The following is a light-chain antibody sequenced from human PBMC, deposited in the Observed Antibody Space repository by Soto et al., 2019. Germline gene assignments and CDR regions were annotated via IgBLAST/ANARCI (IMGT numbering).Light chain of an antibody. Sequence: SALTHPASVSGSPGQSITISCTGTSSDVGAYNYVSWYQQYPGKAPKLMTYGVTNRPSGVSNRFSGSKTGNTASLTISGLQAEDEADYYCFSHRGGDSHVFGTGTKVTVL. CDR1: SSDVGAYNY. CDR3: FSHRGGDSHV. J-gene: IGLJ1*01. V-gene: IGLV2-14*01. CDR2: GVT.